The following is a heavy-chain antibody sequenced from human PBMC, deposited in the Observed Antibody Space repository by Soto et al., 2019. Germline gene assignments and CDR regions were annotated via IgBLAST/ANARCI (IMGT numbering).Heavy chain of an antibody. V-gene: IGHV4-39*01. J-gene: IGHJ5*02. Sequence: SESLALTWRLDGGDISSGDYYWAWIRQPPGKGLEWIASIYYVGSTFYNSSLESRVTISVDMSKNLFSLKLTSVTATATAVYFCTGHPALRAEVEGFDPCRKRPLVTASS. CDR1: GGDISSGDYY. CDR3: TGHPALRAEVEGFDP. CDR2: IYYVGST.